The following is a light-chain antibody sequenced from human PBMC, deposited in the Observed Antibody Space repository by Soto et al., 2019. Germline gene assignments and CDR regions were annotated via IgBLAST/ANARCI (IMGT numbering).Light chain of an antibody. CDR1: SSNIGSNS. CDR2: RNN. CDR3: AAWDDSLSGRV. V-gene: IGLV1-47*01. Sequence: QPVLTQPPSASGTPGQRVTISCSGSSSNIGSNSVYWYQQLPGTAPKVLIDRNNQRPSGVPDRFSGSKSGASASLAISGLRSEDEADYYCAAWDDSLSGRVFGGGTKLTVL. J-gene: IGLJ3*02.